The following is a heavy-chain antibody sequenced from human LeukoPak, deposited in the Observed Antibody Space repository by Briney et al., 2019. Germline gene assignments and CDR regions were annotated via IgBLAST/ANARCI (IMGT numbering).Heavy chain of an antibody. CDR1: GFTFSSYT. Sequence: GGSLRLSCAASGFTFSSYTMNWVRQAPGKGLEWVSSITSGGVNTYYATSVKGRFTISRDNAKNSLYVQMNSLRAEDTAVYYCARARFYFDYWGQGILVTVSS. CDR2: ITSGGVNT. V-gene: IGHV3-21*01. D-gene: IGHD3-16*01. J-gene: IGHJ4*02. CDR3: ARARFYFDY.